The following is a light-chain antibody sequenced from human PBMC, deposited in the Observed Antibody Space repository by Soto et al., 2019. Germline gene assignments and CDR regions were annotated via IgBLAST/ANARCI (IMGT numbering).Light chain of an antibody. CDR2: DAS. J-gene: IGKJ2*01. Sequence: DIQMTQSPSTLSASVGDRVTITCRASQSISSWLAWYQQKPGKAPKLLIYDASSLESGVPSRFSGSGSGTEVTLTISSLQPDDFATYYCQQYNSPYTFGQGTKLEIK. CDR3: QQYNSPYT. CDR1: QSISSW. V-gene: IGKV1-5*01.